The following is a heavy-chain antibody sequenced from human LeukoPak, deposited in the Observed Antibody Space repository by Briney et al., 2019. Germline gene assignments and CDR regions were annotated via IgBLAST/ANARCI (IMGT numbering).Heavy chain of an antibody. CDR2: IYYSGTT. CDR3: AREDPQTTVPEGLDV. Sequence: SEALSLTCAVSGGSIGSYYWSWLRQPPGRGLEWIGYIYYSGTTNYNPSLKSRVTISVDTSKNQFSLKLTSVTAADTAIYYCAREDPQTTVPEGLDVWGQGTTVTVSS. D-gene: IGHD4-17*01. CDR1: GGSIGSYY. J-gene: IGHJ6*02. V-gene: IGHV4-59*01.